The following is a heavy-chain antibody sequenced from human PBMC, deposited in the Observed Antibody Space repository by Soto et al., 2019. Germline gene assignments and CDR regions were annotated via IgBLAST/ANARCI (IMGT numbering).Heavy chain of an antibody. D-gene: IGHD2-2*01. CDR3: ARDGSSSTYAF. CDR1: GGSISSYF. Sequence: SETLSLTCSVSGGSISSYFWSWIRQPPGRGLEWIGDIYYSGSTNYNPSLKSRVTISVDTSKSQFSLKLSSVIAADTAVYYCARDGSSSTYAFWGQGALVTVSS. J-gene: IGHJ4*02. V-gene: IGHV4-59*01. CDR2: IYYSGST.